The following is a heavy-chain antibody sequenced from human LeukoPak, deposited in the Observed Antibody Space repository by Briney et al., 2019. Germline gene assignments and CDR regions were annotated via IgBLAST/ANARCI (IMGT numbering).Heavy chain of an antibody. D-gene: IGHD3-10*01. Sequence: SETLSLTCTVSGGSISSYYWSWIRQPPGKGLEWIGYIYYSGGTSYNPSLKSRVHISVDTSKNQFSLKLGAVTAADTAVYSCARDQDPGSYGLLFDYLGQGSLVTVS. V-gene: IGHV4-59*01. J-gene: IGHJ4*02. CDR2: IYYSGGT. CDR3: ARDQDPGSYGLLFDY. CDR1: GGSISSYY.